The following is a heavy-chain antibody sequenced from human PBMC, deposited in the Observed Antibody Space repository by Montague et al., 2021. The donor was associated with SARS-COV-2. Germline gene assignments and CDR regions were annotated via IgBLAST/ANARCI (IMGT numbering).Heavy chain of an antibody. CDR3: ATTIYDYVWGTRVEFDY. CDR2: IDWGDYK. V-gene: IGHV2-70*01. D-gene: IGHD3-16*01. J-gene: IGHJ4*02. CDR1: GFSLSTSGMC. Sequence: PALVKSTQTLTLTCTFSGFSLSTSGMCVSWIRQPPGKALEWLALIDWGDYKYYSTSLKTRLTISKDTSKNQVVLTMTNMDPVDTATYYCATTIYDYVWGTRVEFDYWGQGTLVTVSS.